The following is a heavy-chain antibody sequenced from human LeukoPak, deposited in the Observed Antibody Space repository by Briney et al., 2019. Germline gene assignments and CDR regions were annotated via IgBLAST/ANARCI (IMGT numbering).Heavy chain of an antibody. CDR3: ARHVYYGSGGYFDS. J-gene: IGHJ4*02. Sequence: SETLSLTCTVSGGSISSYYWSWIRQPPGKGLEWIGYIYYSGSTNYNPSLKSRVTISVDTSKNQFSLKLSSVTAADTAVYYCARHVYYGSGGYFDSWGRGTLVTVSS. D-gene: IGHD3-10*01. CDR2: IYYSGST. CDR1: GGSISSYY. V-gene: IGHV4-59*08.